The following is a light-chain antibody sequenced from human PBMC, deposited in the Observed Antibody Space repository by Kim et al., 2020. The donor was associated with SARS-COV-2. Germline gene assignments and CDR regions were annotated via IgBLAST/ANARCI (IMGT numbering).Light chain of an antibody. Sequence: APGKAASIPCGGNNIGSQRVHWYQQKPGQAPVLVIYYNSDRPSGIPERFSGSNSGNTATLTISRVEAGDEADYYCQVWDSGSDHWVFGGGTQLTVL. V-gene: IGLV3-21*04. CDR1: NIGSQR. CDR2: YNS. CDR3: QVWDSGSDHWV. J-gene: IGLJ3*02.